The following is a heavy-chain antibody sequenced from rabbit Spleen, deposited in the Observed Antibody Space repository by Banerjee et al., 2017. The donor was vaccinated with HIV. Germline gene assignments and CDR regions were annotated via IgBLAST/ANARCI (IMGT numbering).Heavy chain of an antibody. CDR1: GFSFSSNW. J-gene: IGHJ4*01. D-gene: IGHD4-2*01. Sequence: LEESGGGLVKPGGTLTLTCTVSGFSFSSNWICWVRQAPGKGLEWIACIYGGSSGFTYSATWAKGRFTCSKTSSTTVTLQLSSLTAADTATYFCASGSSWYEMCSLWGQGTLVTVS. CDR2: IYGGSSGFT. CDR3: ASGSSWYEMCSL. V-gene: IGHV1S45*01.